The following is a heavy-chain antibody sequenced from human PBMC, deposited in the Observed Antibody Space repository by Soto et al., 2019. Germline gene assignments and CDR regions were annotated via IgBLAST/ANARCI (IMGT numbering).Heavy chain of an antibody. Sequence: ASVKVSCKTSGYTFSNYGITWVRQAPGQPLEWLGWISLYSDGTSYAQKFRGRVSMTTDTSTTTAYMELRSLRSDDTAVYYCARVVPGAEAWFGPWGQGTMVTVSS. CDR2: ISLYSDGT. J-gene: IGHJ5*02. CDR3: ARVVPGAEAWFGP. V-gene: IGHV1-18*01. CDR1: GYTFSNYG.